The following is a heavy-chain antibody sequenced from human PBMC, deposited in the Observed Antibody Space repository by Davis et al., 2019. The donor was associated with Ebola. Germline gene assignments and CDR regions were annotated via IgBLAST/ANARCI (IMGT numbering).Heavy chain of an antibody. CDR2: IIPIFGTA. CDR3: ARAILSGYYDFWSGPADYFDY. CDR1: GGTFSGYA. V-gene: IGHV1-69*05. D-gene: IGHD3-3*01. J-gene: IGHJ4*02. Sequence: SVKVSCKASGGTFSGYAISWVRQAPGQGLEWMGGIIPIFGTANYAQKFQGRVTITRDTSASTAYMELSSLRSEDTAVYYCARAILSGYYDFWSGPADYFDYWGQGTLVTVSS.